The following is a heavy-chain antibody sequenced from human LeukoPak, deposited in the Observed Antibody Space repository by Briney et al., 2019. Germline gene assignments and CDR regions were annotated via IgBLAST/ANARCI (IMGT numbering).Heavy chain of an antibody. J-gene: IGHJ3*02. Sequence: PSETLSLTCTVFGGSISSGSYYWGWIRQPPGKGLEWIGSIYYSGSTYYNPSLKSRVTISVDTSKNQFSLRLSSVTAADTAVYYCARQPQFSARYLNGFDIWGQGTRVTVSS. D-gene: IGHD6-19*01. V-gene: IGHV4-39*01. CDR2: IYYSGST. CDR1: GGSISSGSYY. CDR3: ARQPQFSARYLNGFDI.